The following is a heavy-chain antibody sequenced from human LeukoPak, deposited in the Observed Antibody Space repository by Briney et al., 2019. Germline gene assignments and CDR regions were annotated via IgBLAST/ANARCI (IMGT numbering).Heavy chain of an antibody. CDR1: GYTLTELS. D-gene: IGHD3-10*01. CDR2: FDPEDGET. V-gene: IGHV1-24*01. J-gene: IGHJ4*02. Sequence: GASVKVSCKVSGYTLTELSMHWVRQVPGKGLEWMGGFDPEDGETIYAQKFQGRVTMTEDTSTDTAYMELSSLRSEDTAVYYRARDSEKNRGVPDYWGQGTLVTVSS. CDR3: ARDSEKNRGVPDY.